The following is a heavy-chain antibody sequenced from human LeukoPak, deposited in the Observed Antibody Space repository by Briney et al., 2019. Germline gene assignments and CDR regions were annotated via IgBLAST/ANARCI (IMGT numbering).Heavy chain of an antibody. D-gene: IGHD4-17*01. CDR1: GGSISSYY. CDR3: AGSTVTTYQDAFDI. V-gene: IGHV4-4*07. Sequence: SETLSLTCTVSGGSISSYYWSWIRQPAGMGLEWIGRIYSSGSTNYNPSLKSRVTMSVDTSKNQFSLKPSSVTAADTAVYYCAGSTVTTYQDAFDIWGQGTMVTVSS. CDR2: IYSSGST. J-gene: IGHJ3*02.